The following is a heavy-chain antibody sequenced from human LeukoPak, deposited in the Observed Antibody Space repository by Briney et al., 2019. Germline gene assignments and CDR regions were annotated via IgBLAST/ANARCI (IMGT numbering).Heavy chain of an antibody. D-gene: IGHD2-15*01. CDR3: ARSLITPTNWFDP. CDR1: GASISSGSYY. Sequence: SQTLSLTCTVSGASISSGSYYWSWIRQPPGKGLEWIGRIYSSENTNYNPSLKSRVPISVDTSKNHFSLELNSVTAADTAVYYCARSLITPTNWFDPWGQGTLVTVSS. CDR2: IYSSENT. J-gene: IGHJ5*02. V-gene: IGHV4-61*02.